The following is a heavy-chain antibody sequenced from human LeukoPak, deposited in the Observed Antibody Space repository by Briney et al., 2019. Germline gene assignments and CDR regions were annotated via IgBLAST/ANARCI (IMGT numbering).Heavy chain of an antibody. CDR3: ARGPITGTTYFDY. CDR2: ISSSSSYM. CDR1: GFTFSSYS. D-gene: IGHD1-7*01. Sequence: GGSRRPSCAASGFTFSSYSTNWVRKAPGKGLEWVSSISSSSSYMYYADSVKGRFTSSSDNDKNSLYLQIDSLGAEDTAVYYCARGPITGTTYFDYWGQGALVTVSS. V-gene: IGHV3-21*01. J-gene: IGHJ4*02.